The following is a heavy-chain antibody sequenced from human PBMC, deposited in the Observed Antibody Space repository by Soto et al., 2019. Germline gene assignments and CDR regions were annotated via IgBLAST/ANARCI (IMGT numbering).Heavy chain of an antibody. CDR3: AKQQMGVIRALDY. D-gene: IGHD1-26*01. Sequence: EVQILQSGGGLEQPGGSLRLSCAASGFTFSNYAMSWIRQAPGKGLEWVSTIRETGNTYYADSVRGRFANSRDNSENTLYLQLSSLRAEDTAVYYCAKQQMGVIRALDYWGQGTLVTVSS. V-gene: IGHV3-23*01. CDR2: IRETGNT. J-gene: IGHJ4*02. CDR1: GFTFSNYA.